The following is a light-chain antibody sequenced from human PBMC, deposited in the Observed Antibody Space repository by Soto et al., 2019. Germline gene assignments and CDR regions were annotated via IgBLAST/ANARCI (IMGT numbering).Light chain of an antibody. CDR2: GNS. Sequence: QSVLTQPPSVSGAPGQRVTISCTGSSSNIGGGYDVHWYQQLPGTAPKLLIYGNSNRPSGVPDRFSGSKSGTSASLAITGLQAEDEADYYCQSYESSLSGWVFGGGTKLTVL. CDR3: QSYESSLSGWV. V-gene: IGLV1-40*01. J-gene: IGLJ3*02. CDR1: SSNIGGGYD.